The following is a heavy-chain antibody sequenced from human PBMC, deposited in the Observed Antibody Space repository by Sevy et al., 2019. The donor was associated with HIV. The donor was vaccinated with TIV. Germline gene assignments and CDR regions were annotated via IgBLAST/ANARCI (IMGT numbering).Heavy chain of an antibody. Sequence: GGSLRLSCVGYELTLTGHSMSWVRQAPGKGLEWVASISSDSSYRYEADSVKGRFTISRDNAKNTLYLQMNSLRAEDTAVYYCARGDILTGYLKYYYYYGMDVWGQGTTVTVSS. CDR3: ARGDILTGYLKYYYYYGMDV. V-gene: IGHV3-21*01. D-gene: IGHD3-9*01. CDR2: ISSDSSYR. J-gene: IGHJ6*02. CDR1: ELTLTGHS.